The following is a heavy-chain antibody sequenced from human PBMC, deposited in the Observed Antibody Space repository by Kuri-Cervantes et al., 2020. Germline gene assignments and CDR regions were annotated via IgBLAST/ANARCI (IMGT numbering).Heavy chain of an antibody. Sequence: SETLSLTCTVSGGSISSYYWSWIRQPPGKGLEWIGYIYYSGSTNYNPSLKSRVTISVGTSKNQFFLKLSSVTAADTAVYYCARDNLNFGFDYWGQGTLVTVSS. CDR1: GGSISSYY. D-gene: IGHD3-10*01. CDR2: IYYSGST. J-gene: IGHJ4*02. V-gene: IGHV4-59*01. CDR3: ARDNLNFGFDY.